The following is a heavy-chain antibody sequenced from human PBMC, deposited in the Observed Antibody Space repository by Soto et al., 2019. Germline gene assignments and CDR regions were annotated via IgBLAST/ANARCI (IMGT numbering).Heavy chain of an antibody. Sequence: GGSLRLSCAASGFTFSSYWMSWVRQAPGKGLEWVANIKQDGSEKYYVDSVKGRFTISRDSAKNSMYLQMNSLTVEDTAMYYCASLDTAMIKTAGYWGQGTQVTVSS. CDR3: ASLDTAMIKTAGY. V-gene: IGHV3-7*01. D-gene: IGHD5-18*01. J-gene: IGHJ4*02. CDR2: IKQDGSEK. CDR1: GFTFSSYW.